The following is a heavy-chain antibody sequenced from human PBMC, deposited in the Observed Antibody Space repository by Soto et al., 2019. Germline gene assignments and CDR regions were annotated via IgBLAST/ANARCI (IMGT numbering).Heavy chain of an antibody. CDR1: GGSISSYC. J-gene: IGHJ6*02. CDR2: IYNGGNT. V-gene: IGHV4-4*07. Sequence: TLSLTCTVSGGSISSYCWSWIRQSAGKGLEWIGRIYNGGNTQYNPSLKSRVTMSADTSKNQFSLRLNSVTAADTAVYYCARDGSDSYGLDVWGQGTTVT. CDR3: ARDGSDSYGLDV. D-gene: IGHD3-10*01.